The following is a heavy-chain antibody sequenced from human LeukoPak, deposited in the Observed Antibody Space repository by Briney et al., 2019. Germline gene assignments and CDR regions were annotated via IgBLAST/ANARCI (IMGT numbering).Heavy chain of an antibody. D-gene: IGHD3-9*01. Sequence: PGGSLRLSCAASGFTFDDYSMHWVRQAPGKGLEWVSLISWDGGNREYADSVKGRFTISRDNAKNSLYLQMNSLRAEDTAVYYCARGVRYFDWSNAFDIWGQGTMVTVSS. CDR1: GFTFDDYS. CDR2: ISWDGGNR. CDR3: ARGVRYFDWSNAFDI. V-gene: IGHV3-43*01. J-gene: IGHJ3*02.